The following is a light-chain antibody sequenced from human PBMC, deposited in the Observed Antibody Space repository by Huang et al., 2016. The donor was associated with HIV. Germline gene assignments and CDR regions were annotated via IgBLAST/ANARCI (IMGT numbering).Light chain of an antibody. V-gene: IGKV2-28*01. J-gene: IGKJ1*01. CDR2: LVS. CDR1: QSLLESQIYNY. Sequence: DIVMTQSPLFLSVRPGESASISCTSSQSLLESQIYNYLDWYRQKPGQSPQLLIYLVSNRASGVPVRFSGGGSCTNFTLKISTVEPEDAAIYYCMQALQTPRAFGQGTRVEI. CDR3: MQALQTPRA.